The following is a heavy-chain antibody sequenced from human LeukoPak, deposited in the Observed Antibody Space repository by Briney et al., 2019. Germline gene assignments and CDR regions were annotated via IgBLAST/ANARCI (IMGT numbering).Heavy chain of an antibody. J-gene: IGHJ5*02. V-gene: IGHV4-59*02. CDR3: ATGYYEPFAT. D-gene: IGHD3-3*01. Sequence: KSSVTLSLTCTFSGASVSSYYWDWLRQTPGKGLEWIGDISDTGKTDSNPSLKSRVSISLGPANKQFSLRLRSVTAADSAVYYCATGYYEPFATWGPGILVTVSS. CDR2: ISDTGKT. CDR1: GASVSSYY.